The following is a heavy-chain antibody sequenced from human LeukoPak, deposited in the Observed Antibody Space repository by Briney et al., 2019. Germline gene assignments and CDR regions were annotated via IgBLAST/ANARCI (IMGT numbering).Heavy chain of an antibody. CDR1: GFTFTSSA. J-gene: IGHJ4*02. V-gene: IGHV1-58*01. Sequence: SVKVSCKASGFTFTSSAVQWVRQARGQRLEWIGWIVVGSGNTNYAQKFQERVTITRDMSTSTAYMELSSLRSEDTAVYYCAADRSSGSHFDYWGQGTLVTVSS. D-gene: IGHD3-22*01. CDR3: AADRSSGSHFDY. CDR2: IVVGSGNT.